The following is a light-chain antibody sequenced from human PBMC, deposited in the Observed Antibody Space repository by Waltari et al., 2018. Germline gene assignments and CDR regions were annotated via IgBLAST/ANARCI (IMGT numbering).Light chain of an antibody. CDR2: AAS. V-gene: IGKV1-12*01. CDR1: QDVSIW. J-gene: IGKJ4*01. CDR3: QQSNSFPLP. Sequence: DIQMTQSPSFVSASVGDRVTITCRASQDVSIWLAWYQQKPGKAPKLLIFAASNLQSGVPSRFSGSGSGTDFTLTISSLQPEDIATYYCQQSNSFPLPFGRGTKVEIK.